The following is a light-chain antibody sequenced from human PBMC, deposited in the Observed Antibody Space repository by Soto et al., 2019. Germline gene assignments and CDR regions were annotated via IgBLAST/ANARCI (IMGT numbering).Light chain of an antibody. CDR1: QNINNY. CDR3: QQSHTTWT. CDR2: AAS. V-gene: IGKV1-39*01. Sequence: DIQMTQSPSSLSASVGDRVTITCRASQNINNYLNWYQQKPGKAPKLLIYAASSLQSGVPSRFSGSGSGTDFTLTISSLQPEDFATYYCQQSHTTWTFGQGTKVEIK. J-gene: IGKJ1*01.